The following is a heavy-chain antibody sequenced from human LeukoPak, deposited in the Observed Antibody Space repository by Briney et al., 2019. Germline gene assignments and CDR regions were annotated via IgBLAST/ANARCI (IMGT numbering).Heavy chain of an antibody. J-gene: IGHJ3*02. Sequence: GRSLRLSCAASGFTFSSYAMHWVRQAPGKGLEWVAVISYDGSNKYYADSVKGRFTISSDNSKNTLYLQMNSLRAEDTAVYYCARDPGEGGVTFDIWGQGTMVTVSS. CDR1: GFTFSSYA. D-gene: IGHD1-14*01. V-gene: IGHV3-30-3*01. CDR2: ISYDGSNK. CDR3: ARDPGEGGVTFDI.